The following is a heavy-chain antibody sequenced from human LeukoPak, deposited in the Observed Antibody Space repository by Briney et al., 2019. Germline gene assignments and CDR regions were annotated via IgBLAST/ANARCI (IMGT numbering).Heavy chain of an antibody. D-gene: IGHD6-13*01. CDR2: IYYSGST. J-gene: IGHJ4*02. V-gene: IGHV4-59*01. CDR3: ARSVGGAAAGFDY. CDR1: GGSLSRYF. Sequence: SETLSLTCAVSGGSLSRYFWSWIRQPPGEGLEWIGYIYYSGSTDYNPSLKSRVTISLDTSKNQFSLKVRSVTAADTAVYYCARSVGGAAAGFDYWGQGTLVTVSS.